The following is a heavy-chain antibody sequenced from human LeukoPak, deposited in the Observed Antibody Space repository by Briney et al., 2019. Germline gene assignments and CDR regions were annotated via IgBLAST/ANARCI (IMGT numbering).Heavy chain of an antibody. D-gene: IGHD6-13*01. CDR3: ARVTGYMTEDYFDY. V-gene: IGHV4-59*01. Sequence: SETLSLTCTVSGGSINSYYWSWVRQPPGKGLEWVGYIYYSGSTNYNPSLKSRVTISVDTSKNQFSLRLSSVTAADTAVYYCARVTGYMTEDYFDYWGQGTLITVSS. CDR2: IYYSGST. CDR1: GGSINSYY. J-gene: IGHJ4*02.